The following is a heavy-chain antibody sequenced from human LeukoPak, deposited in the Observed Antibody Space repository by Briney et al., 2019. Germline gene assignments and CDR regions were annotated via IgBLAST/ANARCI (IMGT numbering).Heavy chain of an antibody. J-gene: IGHJ6*02. Sequence: GGSLRLSCAASGFTFSSYAMSWVRQAPGKGLEWVSAISGSGGSTYYADSEKGRFTISRDNSKNTLYLQMNSLRAEDTAVYYCAKGGTQYYYDSSGYYPSAYYYYYGMGVWGQGTTVTVSS. CDR1: GFTFSSYA. D-gene: IGHD3-22*01. CDR2: ISGSGGST. V-gene: IGHV3-23*01. CDR3: AKGGTQYYYDSSGYYPSAYYYYYGMGV.